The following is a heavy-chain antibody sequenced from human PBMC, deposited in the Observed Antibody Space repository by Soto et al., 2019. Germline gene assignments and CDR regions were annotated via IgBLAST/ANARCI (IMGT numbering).Heavy chain of an antibody. CDR1: GGSISSYY. Sequence: PSETLSLTCTVSGGSISSYYWSWIRQSPGKGLEWIGYIYYSGSTNYNPSLKSRVTISVDTSKNQFSLKLSSVTAADTAVYYCARGPTYSSSFDYWGQGTLVTVSS. CDR2: IYYSGST. D-gene: IGHD6-6*01. CDR3: ARGPTYSSSFDY. V-gene: IGHV4-59*01. J-gene: IGHJ4*02.